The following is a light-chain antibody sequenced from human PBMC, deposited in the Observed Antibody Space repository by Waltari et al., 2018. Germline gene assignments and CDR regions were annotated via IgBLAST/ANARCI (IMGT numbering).Light chain of an antibody. CDR3: QQYNFYPPT. Sequence: TLRASQGINNYVAWFQQKPGKAPKSLISGASTLQSGVSSNFSGSGSGTDFTLTINSLQPEDFATYYCQQYNFYPPTFGGGTTVE. CDR2: GAS. J-gene: IGKJ4*01. CDR1: QGINNY. V-gene: IGKV1-16*02.